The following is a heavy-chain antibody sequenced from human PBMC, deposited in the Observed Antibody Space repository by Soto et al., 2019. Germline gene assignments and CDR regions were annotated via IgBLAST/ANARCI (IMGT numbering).Heavy chain of an antibody. D-gene: IGHD3-3*01. Sequence: PGGALRLSCAASGFTFSSYAMSWVRQAPGKGLEWVSAISGSGGSTYYADSVKGRFTISRDNSKNTLYLQMNSLRAEDTAVYYCAKSQYDFWSGYLPYYDYWGQGTLVTVS. CDR2: ISGSGGST. CDR3: AKSQYDFWSGYLPYYDY. J-gene: IGHJ4*02. CDR1: GFTFSSYA. V-gene: IGHV3-23*01.